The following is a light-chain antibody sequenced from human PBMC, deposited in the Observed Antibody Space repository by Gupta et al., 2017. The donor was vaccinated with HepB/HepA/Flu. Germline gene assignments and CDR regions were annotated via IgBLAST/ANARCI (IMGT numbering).Light chain of an antibody. CDR1: QRVSSSY. CDR2: GAS. J-gene: IGKJ4*01. V-gene: IGKV3-20*01. Sequence: EIVLTQSPGPLSSSPGERATLSCRASQRVSSSYLAWYQQKPGQAPRLLIYGASSRATGIPDRFSGSGSGTDFTLTISRLEPEDFAVYYCQQYGSSPRTFGGGTKVEIK. CDR3: QQYGSSPRT.